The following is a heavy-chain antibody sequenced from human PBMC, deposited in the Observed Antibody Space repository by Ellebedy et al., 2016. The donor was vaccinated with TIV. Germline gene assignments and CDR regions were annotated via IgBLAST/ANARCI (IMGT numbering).Heavy chain of an antibody. CDR2: INAGNGNT. CDR3: VRDSSGYWHYFDY. Sequence: ASVKVSCXASGYTFTSYGIHWVRQAPGERLEWMGWINAGNGNTKYSQKFQGRVTITRDTSASTVDMELSSLRSEDTAVYYCVRDSSGYWHYFDYWGQGTLVTVSS. V-gene: IGHV1-3*01. CDR1: GYTFTSYG. D-gene: IGHD3-22*01. J-gene: IGHJ4*02.